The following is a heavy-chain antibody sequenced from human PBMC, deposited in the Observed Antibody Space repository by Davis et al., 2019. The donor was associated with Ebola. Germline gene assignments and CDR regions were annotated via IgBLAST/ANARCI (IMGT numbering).Heavy chain of an antibody. Sequence: SVKVSCKASGYTFTSYGISWVRQAPGQGLEWMGGIIPIFGTANYAQKFQGRVTITADESTSTAYMELSSLRSEDTAVYYCARNGYNHGFDYWGQGTLVTVSS. CDR1: GYTFTSYG. J-gene: IGHJ4*02. CDR2: IIPIFGTA. D-gene: IGHD5-24*01. CDR3: ARNGYNHGFDY. V-gene: IGHV1-69*13.